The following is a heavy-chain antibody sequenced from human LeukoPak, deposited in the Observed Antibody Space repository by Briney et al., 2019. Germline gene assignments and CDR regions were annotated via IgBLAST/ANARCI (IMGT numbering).Heavy chain of an antibody. V-gene: IGHV1-3*01. CDR2: ISAGNGNT. J-gene: IGHJ4*02. D-gene: IGHD1-26*01. Sequence: ASVKVSCKASGHTFTNAIRWVRQAPGQRLEWMGWISAGNGNTKYSQNFQGRVTFISNTSATTAFMELSSLRSEDAAVYYCARDSGSGSNDYWGQGTLVTVSS. CDR3: ARDSGSGSNDY. CDR1: GHTFTNA.